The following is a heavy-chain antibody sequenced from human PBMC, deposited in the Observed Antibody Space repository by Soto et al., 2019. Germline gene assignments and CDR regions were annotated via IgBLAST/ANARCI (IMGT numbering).Heavy chain of an antibody. J-gene: IGHJ4*02. CDR2: IYSGGGT. CDR3: AKNPGYYYDSTGYHFDY. CDR1: GFSVTSSH. V-gene: IGHV3-53*01. Sequence: GGSLRLSCAVSGFSVTSSHMTWVRQAPGKGLEWVSVIYSGGGTYYAVSVKDRFTISRDNSKNTLYLQMNSLRAEDTAVYYCAKNPGYYYDSTGYHFDYWGQGTLVTVSS. D-gene: IGHD3-22*01.